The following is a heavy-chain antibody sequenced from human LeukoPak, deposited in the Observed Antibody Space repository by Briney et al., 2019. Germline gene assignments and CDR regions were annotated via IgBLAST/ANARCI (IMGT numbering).Heavy chain of an antibody. CDR1: GRSISSSGYY. CDR3: AGFDAFDI. J-gene: IGHJ3*02. CDR2: IYYSGST. Sequence: SETLSLTCTVSGRSISSSGYYWGWIRQPPGKGLEWIGNIYYSGSTYYNPSLKSRVTISVDKSKNQSSLKLSSVTAADTAVYYCAGFDAFDIWGQGTMVTVSS. V-gene: IGHV4-39*07.